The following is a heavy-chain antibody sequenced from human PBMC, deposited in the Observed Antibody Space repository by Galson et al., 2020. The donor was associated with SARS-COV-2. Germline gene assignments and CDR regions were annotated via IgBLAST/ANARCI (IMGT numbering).Heavy chain of an antibody. CDR3: AGSVAEGNCYCEYGMDV. CDR2: TSSHSGSI. V-gene: IGHV3-9*01. CDR1: GFTFDDYA. D-gene: IGHD6-19*01. Sequence: GGSLRLSCAASGFTFDDYAMHWVRQAPGKGLEWVSGTSSHSGSIGYADSVKGRLTISRDNAKNSLYLQMNSLRAEDTALYFCAGSVAEGNCYCEYGMDVGGQGTTCTVSS. J-gene: IGHJ6*01.